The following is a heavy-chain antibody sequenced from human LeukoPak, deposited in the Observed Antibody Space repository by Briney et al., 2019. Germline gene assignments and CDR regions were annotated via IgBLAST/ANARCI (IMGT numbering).Heavy chain of an antibody. CDR1: GFIFSSCW. D-gene: IGHD3-10*01. V-gene: IGHV3-7*01. J-gene: IGHJ4*02. CDR2: IKPDGSEK. Sequence: GGSLRLSCAASGFIFSSCWMSWVRQSPRKGLEWVANIKPDGSEKYYVDSVKGRFTISRDNAKNALYLEMNSLRVGDTAVYYCARERMYSGSGSTYPYYDYWGQGTLVTVSS. CDR3: ARERMYSGSGSTYPYYDY.